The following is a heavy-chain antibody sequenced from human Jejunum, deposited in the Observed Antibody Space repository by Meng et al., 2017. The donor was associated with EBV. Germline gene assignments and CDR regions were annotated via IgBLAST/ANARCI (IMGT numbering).Heavy chain of an antibody. CDR1: GYTFTAYF. CDR2: INPYTGVT. CDR3: ARVRSPVTPDY. V-gene: IGHV1-2*06. D-gene: IGHD4-17*01. Sequence: HEQLVQSGAEVKKPGASVKVSCKASGYTFTAYFIHWVRQAPGQGLEWMEQINPYTGVTHYAQNFQGRVTMTRDTSISTAYMELSRLTSDDTAVYYCARVRSPVTPDYWGQGTLVTVSS. J-gene: IGHJ4*02.